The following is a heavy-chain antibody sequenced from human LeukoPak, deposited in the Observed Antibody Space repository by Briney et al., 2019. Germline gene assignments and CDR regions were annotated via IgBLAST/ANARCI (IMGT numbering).Heavy chain of an antibody. J-gene: IGHJ4*02. D-gene: IGHD2-21*01. CDR1: GYSFTSYW. V-gene: IGHV5-51*01. Sequence: GESLKISCKGSGYSFTSYWIGWVRQMPGKGLEWMGIIYPGDSDTRYSPSFQGQVTISADKSISTAYLQWSSLKASDTAMYYCARGWGYSDPTGHSFEYWGQGTQVTVFS. CDR2: IYPGDSDT. CDR3: ARGWGYSDPTGHSFEY.